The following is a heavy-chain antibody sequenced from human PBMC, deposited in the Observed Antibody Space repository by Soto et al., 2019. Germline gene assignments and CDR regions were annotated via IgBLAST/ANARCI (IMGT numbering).Heavy chain of an antibody. V-gene: IGHV4-61*01. CDR2: ISASGTA. CDR1: GGSVSSGPHH. J-gene: IGHJ4*02. CDR3: MRSHGAY. D-gene: IGHD2-8*01. Sequence: QVQLQESGPGLVKTSETLSLTCTVSGGSVSSGPHHWNWVRQPPGKGLEWIGRISASGTANYNPSLRRRVNMATDPSMNQFSLRLTSVTAADTAVYYCMRSHGAYWGQGALVTVSP.